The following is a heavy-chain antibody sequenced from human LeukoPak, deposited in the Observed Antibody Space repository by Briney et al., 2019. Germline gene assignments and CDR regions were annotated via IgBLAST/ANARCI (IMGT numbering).Heavy chain of an antibody. J-gene: IGHJ6*02. V-gene: IGHV1-8*01. D-gene: IGHD3-10*01. CDR2: MNPNSGNT. CDR1: GYTFTSYD. Sequence: GASVKVSCKASGYTFTSYDINWVRQATGQGLEWMGWMNPNSGNTGYAQKFQGRVTMTRNTSISTAYMELSSLRSEDTAVYYCARAGELLWFGELLYSMDVWGQGTTVTVSS. CDR3: ARAGELLWFGELLYSMDV.